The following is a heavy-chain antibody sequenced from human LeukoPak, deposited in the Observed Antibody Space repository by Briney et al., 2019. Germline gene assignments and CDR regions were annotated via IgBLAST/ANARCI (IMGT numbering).Heavy chain of an antibody. V-gene: IGHV3-74*01. CDR1: GFTFGSYW. CDR2: INGDGSST. Sequence: GGSLRLSCAASGFTFGSYWMHWVRQAPGKGLVWVSRINGDGSSTAYADSVKDRFTISRDNAKNTLYLHMNSLRAEDTALYYCAKWFLPIAPAGTEVFWGQGTLVTVSS. D-gene: IGHD6-13*01. CDR3: AKWFLPIAPAGTEVF. J-gene: IGHJ4*02.